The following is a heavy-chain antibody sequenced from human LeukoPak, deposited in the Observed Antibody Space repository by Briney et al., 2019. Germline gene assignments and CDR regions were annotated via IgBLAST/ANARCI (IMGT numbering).Heavy chain of an antibody. J-gene: IGHJ3*02. CDR1: GYTFIIYY. CDR2: INPSGGST. CDR3: ARDFQGVGAPRGAFDI. D-gene: IGHD1-26*01. Sequence: ASVKVSCKASGYTFIIYYMHWVRQAPGQGLERMGMINPSGGSTSYAQKFQGRVTITRDMSTSTVYMELSSLRSEDTAVYYCARDFQGVGAPRGAFDIWGQGTMVTVSS. V-gene: IGHV1-46*01.